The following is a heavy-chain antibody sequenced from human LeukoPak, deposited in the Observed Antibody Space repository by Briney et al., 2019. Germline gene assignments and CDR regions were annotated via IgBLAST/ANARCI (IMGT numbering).Heavy chain of an antibody. Sequence: SLRLSCAASGFFFSNYGMNWVRQAPGKGLEWVAVIWFDGSNKSYGDSVKGRFTISRDNPNNKPPLQMNSLRAEDTAVYYFARSVYGDPYDGFAIWGQGTMVTVSS. V-gene: IGHV3-33*01. CDR3: ARSVYGDPYDGFAI. CDR2: IWFDGSNK. D-gene: IGHD4/OR15-4a*01. J-gene: IGHJ3*02. CDR1: GFFFSNYG.